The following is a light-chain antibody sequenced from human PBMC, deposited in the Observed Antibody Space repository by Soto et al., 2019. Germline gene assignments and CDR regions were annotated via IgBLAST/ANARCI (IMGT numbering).Light chain of an antibody. CDR1: QSVSSSY. Sequence: EIVLTQSPGTLSLSPGERATLSCRASQSVSSSYLAWYHQKPGQAPRLLIYGASSRATGIPDRFSGSGSGTDFTLTISRLEPEDFAVYYCPQYGSSPPITFGQGTRLEIK. CDR3: PQYGSSPPIT. V-gene: IGKV3-20*01. J-gene: IGKJ5*01. CDR2: GAS.